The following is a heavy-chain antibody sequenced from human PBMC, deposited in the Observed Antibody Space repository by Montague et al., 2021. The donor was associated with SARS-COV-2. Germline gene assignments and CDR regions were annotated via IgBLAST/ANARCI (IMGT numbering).Heavy chain of an antibody. CDR1: GGSISSSSYY. CDR3: ARQENSSGWFKPDAFDI. CDR2: IYYSGST. Sequence: SETLSLTCTVSGGSISSSSYYWGWIRQPPGKGLEWIGSIYYSGSTYYYPSLKSRVTISVDTSKNQFSLKLSSVTAADTAVYYCARQENSSGWFKPDAFDIWGQGTMVTVSS. D-gene: IGHD6-19*01. J-gene: IGHJ3*02. V-gene: IGHV4-39*01.